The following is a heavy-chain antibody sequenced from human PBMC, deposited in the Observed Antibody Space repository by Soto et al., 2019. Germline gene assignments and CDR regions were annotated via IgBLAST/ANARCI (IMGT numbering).Heavy chain of an antibody. J-gene: IGHJ4*02. D-gene: IGHD6-13*01. CDR3: ARHGGRGSSSWYLGGGSPPGGGLWAFDY. Sequence: SETLSLTCTVSGGSISSYYWSWIRQPPGKGLEWIGYIYYSGSTNYNPSLKSRVTISVDTSKNQFSLKLSSVTAADTAVYYCARHGGRGSSSWYLGGGSPPGGGLWAFDYWGQGTQVTVSS. CDR1: GGSISSYY. V-gene: IGHV4-59*08. CDR2: IYYSGST.